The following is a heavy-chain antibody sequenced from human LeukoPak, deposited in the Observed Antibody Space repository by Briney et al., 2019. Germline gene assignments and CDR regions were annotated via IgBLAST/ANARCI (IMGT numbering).Heavy chain of an antibody. V-gene: IGHV1-46*01. Sequence: GASVKVSCKASGYTFTSYYIHWVRQAPGQGLEWMGIINPSGGSTSYAQKFQGRVTMTRDTSISTAYMELSRLRSDDTAVYYCARDPGDYWGQGTLVTVSS. CDR1: GYTFTSYY. J-gene: IGHJ4*02. CDR3: ARDPGDY. CDR2: INPSGGST.